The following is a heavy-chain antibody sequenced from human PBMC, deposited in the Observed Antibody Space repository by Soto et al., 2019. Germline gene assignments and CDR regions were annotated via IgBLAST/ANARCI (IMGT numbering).Heavy chain of an antibody. CDR2: ISSSSSTI. J-gene: IGHJ4*02. V-gene: IGHV3-48*01. CDR3: ARDLTVVVPWLSMPGIDYYFDY. CDR1: GFSFSIYS. D-gene: IGHD2-2*01. Sequence: PGGSLRLSCAASGFSFSIYSMNWVRQAPGKGLEWVSYISSSSSTIYYADSVKGRFTISRDNAKNSLYLQMNSLRAEDTAVYYCARDLTVVVPWLSMPGIDYYFDYWGQGTLVTVSS.